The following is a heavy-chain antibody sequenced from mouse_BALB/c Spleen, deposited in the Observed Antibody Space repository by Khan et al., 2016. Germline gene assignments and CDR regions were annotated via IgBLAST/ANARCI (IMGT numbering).Heavy chain of an antibody. CDR1: GYTFTHYG. CDR3: SRFRYANY. CDR2: INTYTGEP. J-gene: IGHJ2*01. Sequence: QIQLVQSGPELKKPGETVKLSCKASGYTFTHYGMNWVKQAPGKGLQWMGWINTYTGEPTYTDDFKGRFACAVETAACTAYLQINNRKNADMATYVCSRFRYANYWGQGTTLTVSS. V-gene: IGHV9-1*02. D-gene: IGHD1-1*01.